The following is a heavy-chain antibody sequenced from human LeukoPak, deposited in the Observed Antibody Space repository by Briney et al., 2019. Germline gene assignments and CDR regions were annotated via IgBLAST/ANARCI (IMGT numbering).Heavy chain of an antibody. CDR1: GGSISSYY. V-gene: IGHV4-59*01. J-gene: IGHJ4*02. D-gene: IGHD3-10*01. Sequence: SETLSLTCTVSGGSISSYYWSWIRQPPGKGLEWIGYIYYSGSTNYNPSLKSRVTISVDTSKNQFSLKLSSVTAADTAVYYCARRTYYYGSGSYYAGEYFNYCGQGTLVTVSS. CDR3: ARRTYYYGSGSYYAGEYFNY. CDR2: IYYSGST.